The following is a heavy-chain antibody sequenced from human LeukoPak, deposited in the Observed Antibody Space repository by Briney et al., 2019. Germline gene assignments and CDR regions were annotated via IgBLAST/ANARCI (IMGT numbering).Heavy chain of an antibody. CDR3: AIPPGYCGNDCSFDH. D-gene: IGHD2-21*02. V-gene: IGHV5-51*01. J-gene: IGHJ4*02. CDR1: GYSFSNYW. CDR2: IYPGDYGT. Sequence: RGESLKISCEGSGYSFSNYWIGWVRQMPGKGLEWMGIIYPGDYGTRYSPSFQGLVTISVDKSISTAYLQWSSLKASDTAMYYCAIPPGYCGNDCSFDHWGQGTLVTVSS.